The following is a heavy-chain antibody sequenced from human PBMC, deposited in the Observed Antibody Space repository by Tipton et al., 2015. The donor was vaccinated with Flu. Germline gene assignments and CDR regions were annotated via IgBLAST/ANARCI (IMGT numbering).Heavy chain of an antibody. CDR2: IYYSGST. V-gene: IGHV4-30-4*01. D-gene: IGHD3-10*01. CDR1: GGSISSGDYY. CDR3: ARDQGFGDGLTDDYYVMDV. Sequence: TLSLTCTVSGGSISSGDYYWSWIRQPPGKGLEWIGYIYYSGSTYYNPSLEGRLTISVDTSKNQFSLRLNSVTAADTAVYYCARDQGFGDGLTDDYYVMDVWGQGTTVTVSS. J-gene: IGHJ6*02.